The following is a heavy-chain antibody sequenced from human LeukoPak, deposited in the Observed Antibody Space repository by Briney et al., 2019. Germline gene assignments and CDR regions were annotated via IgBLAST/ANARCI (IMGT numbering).Heavy chain of an antibody. CDR1: GYIFISYW. Sequence: GESLKISCKGSGYIFISYWIGWVRQMPGKGLEWMGIIYPTDSDTRYSPSFQGQVTISVDKSISTAYLQWSSLKASDTAIYHCARHPYNWKSQFDYWGQGTLVTVSS. CDR3: ARHPYNWKSQFDY. D-gene: IGHD1-20*01. J-gene: IGHJ4*02. CDR2: IYPTDSDT. V-gene: IGHV5-51*01.